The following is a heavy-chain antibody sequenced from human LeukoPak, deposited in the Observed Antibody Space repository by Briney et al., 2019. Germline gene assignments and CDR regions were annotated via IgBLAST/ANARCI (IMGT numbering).Heavy chain of an antibody. CDR3: ATDGRDSYGYGDFDY. J-gene: IGHJ4*02. D-gene: IGHD5-18*01. CDR2: TSGSGGST. V-gene: IGHV3-23*01. Sequence: GGSLRLSCAASGFTFSSYGMHWVRQAPGKGLEWVSLTSGSGGSTYYADSVRGRFTISRDNSRNTLCLQMNSLRAEDTAVYYCATDGRDSYGYGDFDYWGQGTLVTVSS. CDR1: GFTFSSYG.